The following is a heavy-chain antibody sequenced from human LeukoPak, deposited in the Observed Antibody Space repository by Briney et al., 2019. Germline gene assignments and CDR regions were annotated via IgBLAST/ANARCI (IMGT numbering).Heavy chain of an antibody. Sequence: SETLSLTCAAYGGSFSGYYWSWIRQPPGKGLEWIGEINHSGSTNYNPSLKSRVTISVDTSKNQFSLKLSSVTAADTAVYYCASLRIVSSGYQVDYWGQGTLVTVSS. V-gene: IGHV4-34*01. CDR1: GGSFSGYY. CDR3: ASLRIVSSGYQVDY. D-gene: IGHD3-22*01. J-gene: IGHJ4*02. CDR2: INHSGST.